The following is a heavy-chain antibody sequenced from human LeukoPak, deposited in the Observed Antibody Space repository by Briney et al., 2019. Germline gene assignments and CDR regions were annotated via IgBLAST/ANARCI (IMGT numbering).Heavy chain of an antibody. CDR1: GFTFSSYP. Sequence: PGGSLRLSCAASGFTFSSYPLHWVRQAPGKGLEWVTLISYDGSKIYYADSVKGRFTISRDNSKNTLYLQMNSLRAEDTAVYYCMRESGWGLPHAFDFWGQGTMVTVSS. CDR2: ISYDGSKI. V-gene: IGHV3-30-3*01. CDR3: MRESGWGLPHAFDF. J-gene: IGHJ3*01. D-gene: IGHD3-3*01.